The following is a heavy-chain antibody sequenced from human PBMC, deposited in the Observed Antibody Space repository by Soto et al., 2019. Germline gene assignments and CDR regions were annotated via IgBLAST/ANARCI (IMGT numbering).Heavy chain of an antibody. CDR1: GFTADDYA. J-gene: IGHJ4*02. V-gene: IGHV3-9*02. D-gene: IGHD5-12*01. Sequence: EVQLVESGGGLVQPGRSLRLSCVASGFTADDYAMHWVRQAPGTGLEWVSGISSNSDTIDYADSVKGRFTISRDNVKNSLFLQKNSLRPEDTAFYYCSKDMKWGVMTTITYFDSWGQGTLVTVAS. CDR3: SKDMKWGVMTTITYFDS. CDR2: ISSNSDTI.